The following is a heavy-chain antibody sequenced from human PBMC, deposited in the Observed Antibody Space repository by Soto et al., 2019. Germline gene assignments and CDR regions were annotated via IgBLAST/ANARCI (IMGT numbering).Heavy chain of an antibody. D-gene: IGHD3-22*01. V-gene: IGHV4-34*01. CDR1: SESFSGYY. Sequence: SETLSLTCTVYSESFSGYYWSWIRQPPGRGLEWIGEISHGGHTNYNPSLKSRVTISVDTSKNHFSLELTSVTAADTAVYYCARPHYDSNTFYSFFDYWDQGTLVTVSS. CDR2: ISHGGHT. J-gene: IGHJ4*02. CDR3: ARPHYDSNTFYSFFDY.